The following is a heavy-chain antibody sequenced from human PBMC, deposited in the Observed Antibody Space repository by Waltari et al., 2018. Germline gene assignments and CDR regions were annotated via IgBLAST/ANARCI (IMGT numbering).Heavy chain of an antibody. J-gene: IGHJ4*02. CDR1: GYTFTDWY. CDR2: ISPNSGGT. CDR3: AKGGDCNGGSCNFDY. D-gene: IGHD2-15*01. Sequence: QVQLVQSGAEVKKPGASVKVSCKASGYTFTDWYMYWVRQAPGQGLEWMGRISPNSGGTNDAQKCQGRVTRTRDTSISTAYMELSRLTSDDTAVYYCAKGGDCNGGSCNFDYWGQGTVVTVSS. V-gene: IGHV1-2*06.